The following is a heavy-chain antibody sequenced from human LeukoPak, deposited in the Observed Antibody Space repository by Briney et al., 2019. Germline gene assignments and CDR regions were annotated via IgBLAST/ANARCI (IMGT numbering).Heavy chain of an antibody. D-gene: IGHD2-2*01. CDR3: ARASVVPAAYDY. J-gene: IGHJ4*02. Sequence: PSETLSLTCTVSGGSISSGGYYWSWIRQHPGEGLEWIGYIYYSGSTYYNPSLKSRVTISVDTSKNQFSLKLSSVTAADTAVYYCARASVVPAAYDYWGQGTLVTVSS. CDR2: IYYSGST. V-gene: IGHV4-31*03. CDR1: GGSISSGGYY.